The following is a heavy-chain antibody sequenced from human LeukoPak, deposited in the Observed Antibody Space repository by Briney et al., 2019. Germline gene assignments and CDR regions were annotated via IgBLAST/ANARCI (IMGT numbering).Heavy chain of an antibody. CDR1: GGSISSGGYY. J-gene: IGHJ6*02. CDR2: IYYSGST. V-gene: IGHV4-31*03. CDR3: ARLDSSGYYHNYYYYYGMDV. Sequence: SQTLSLTCTVSGGSISSGGYYWSWIRQHPGKGLEWIGYIYYSGSTYYNPSLKSRVTISVDTSKNQFSLKLSSVTAADTAVYYCARLDSSGYYHNYYYYYGMDVWGQGTTVTVSS. D-gene: IGHD3-22*01.